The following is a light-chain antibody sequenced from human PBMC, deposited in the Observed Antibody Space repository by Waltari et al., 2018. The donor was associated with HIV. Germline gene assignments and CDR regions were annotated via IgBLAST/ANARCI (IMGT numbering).Light chain of an antibody. CDR1: SSDVGGYNH. V-gene: IGLV2-14*03. CDR3: TSYTTINTYV. Sequence: QSALTQPDSVSGSPGQSLTISCTGTSSDVGGYNHVSWYQQHPAKAPKVIIYDVSNRPSGVSNRFSGSKSGNTASLTISGLQAEDEADYYCTSYTTINTYVFGTGTKVTVL. J-gene: IGLJ1*01. CDR2: DVS.